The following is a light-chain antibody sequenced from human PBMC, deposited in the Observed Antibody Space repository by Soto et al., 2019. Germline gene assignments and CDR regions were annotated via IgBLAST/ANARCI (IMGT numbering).Light chain of an antibody. CDR2: EVR. J-gene: IGLJ1*01. V-gene: IGLV2-14*01. Sequence: QSALTQPASVSGSPGQSITISCTGTSSDVGSYNRVSWYQQPPGTAPKLIIYEVRNRPSGVSNRFSGSKSGNTAYLTISGLQAEDEADYFCNSYTTSSTYGFGTGTKVTVL. CDR1: SSDVGSYNR. CDR3: NSYTTSSTYG.